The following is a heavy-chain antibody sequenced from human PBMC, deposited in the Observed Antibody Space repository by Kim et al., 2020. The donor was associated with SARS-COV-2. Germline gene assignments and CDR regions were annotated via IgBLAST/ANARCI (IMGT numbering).Heavy chain of an antibody. CDR2: IKQDGSEK. V-gene: IGHV3-7*01. Sequence: GGSLRLSCAASGFTFSSYWMSWVRQAPGKGLEWVANIKQDGSEKYYVDSVKGRFTISRDNAKNSLYLQMNSLRAEDTAVYYCARQVVGWSRSNAFDIWGQGTMVTVSS. D-gene: IGHD2-15*01. J-gene: IGHJ3*02. CDR3: ARQVVGWSRSNAFDI. CDR1: GFTFSSYW.